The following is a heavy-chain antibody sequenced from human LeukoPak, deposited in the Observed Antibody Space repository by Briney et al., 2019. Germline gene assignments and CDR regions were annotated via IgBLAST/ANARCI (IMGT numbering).Heavy chain of an antibody. D-gene: IGHD2-21*02. CDR3: ARERVWRYCGGDSCGWFDP. CDR2: IYTSGST. V-gene: IGHV4-61*02. J-gene: IGHJ5*02. Sequence: PSQTLSLTCTVSGGSISSGSYYWSWIRQPAGKGLEWIGRIYTSGSTNYNPSLKSRVTISVDTSKNQFSLKLSSVTAADTAVYYCARERVWRYCGGDSCGWFDPWGQGTLVTVSS. CDR1: GGSISSGSYY.